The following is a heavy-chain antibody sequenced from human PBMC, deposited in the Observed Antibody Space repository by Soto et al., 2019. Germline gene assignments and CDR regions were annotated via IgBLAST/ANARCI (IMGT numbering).Heavy chain of an antibody. D-gene: IGHD6-19*01. Sequence: VESGGGLVQPGGSLRLSCAASGFTVSSNYMSWVRQAPGKGLEWVSVIYSGGSTYYADSVKGRFTISRHNTKNTLYLQMNSLRAEDTAVYYCARGRGSGWYGPTFDYWGQGTLVTVSS. CDR3: ARGRGSGWYGPTFDY. V-gene: IGHV3-53*04. J-gene: IGHJ4*02. CDR1: GFTVSSNY. CDR2: IYSGGST.